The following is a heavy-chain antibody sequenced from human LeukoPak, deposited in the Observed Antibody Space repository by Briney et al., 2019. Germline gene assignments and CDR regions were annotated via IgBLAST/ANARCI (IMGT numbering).Heavy chain of an antibody. CDR1: GYSFTSYW. CDR2: IYPGDSDT. D-gene: IGHD4-17*01. Sequence: GESLKISCRGSGYSFTSYWIGWVRQLPGKGLEWMGIIYPGDSDTRYTPSFQGQVTISADKSITTAYLQWSSLKASDTAMYYCARLHTTVTTEFSYWGQGTLVTVSS. J-gene: IGHJ4*02. V-gene: IGHV5-51*01. CDR3: ARLHTTVTTEFSY.